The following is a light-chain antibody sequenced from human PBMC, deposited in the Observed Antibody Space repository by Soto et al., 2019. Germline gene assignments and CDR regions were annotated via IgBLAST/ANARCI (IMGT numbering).Light chain of an antibody. Sequence: DIQMTQSPSSLSASVGDRVTITCRASQAIRNYLAWYQQEPGKVPKLLIYAASTLQLGVPSRFSGSASGTDFTLTISSLQPEDVATYYCQQYFSAPDTFGQGINVEIK. CDR3: QQYFSAPDT. CDR2: AAS. V-gene: IGKV1-27*01. CDR1: QAIRNY. J-gene: IGKJ1*01.